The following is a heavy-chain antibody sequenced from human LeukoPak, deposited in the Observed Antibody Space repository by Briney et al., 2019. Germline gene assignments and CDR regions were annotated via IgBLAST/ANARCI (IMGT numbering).Heavy chain of an antibody. J-gene: IGHJ4*02. V-gene: IGHV4-4*07. CDR3: ASSMVRGVLLDY. CDR2: IYTSGST. Sequence: PSETLSLTCTVSGGSISSYYWSWVRQPAGKGREWIGRIYTSGSTNYNPSLKSRVTMSVDTSKNQFSLKLSSVTAADTAVYYCASSMVRGVLLDYWGQGTLVTVSS. CDR1: GGSISSYY. D-gene: IGHD3-10*01.